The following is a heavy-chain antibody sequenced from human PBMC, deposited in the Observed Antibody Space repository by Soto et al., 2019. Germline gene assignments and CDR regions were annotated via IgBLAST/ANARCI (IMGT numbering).Heavy chain of an antibody. Sequence: GGSLRLSCAASGFVFNNYWMSWVRQPPGRGLEWVANIKQDESETYYVDSVKGRFTISRDNAKKSLYLQMNSLRGDDTAVYFCARVDDIVDDAFDIWGQGTMVTVSS. CDR2: IKQDESET. V-gene: IGHV3-7*05. D-gene: IGHD2-15*01. CDR3: ARVDDIVDDAFDI. J-gene: IGHJ3*02. CDR1: GFVFNNYW.